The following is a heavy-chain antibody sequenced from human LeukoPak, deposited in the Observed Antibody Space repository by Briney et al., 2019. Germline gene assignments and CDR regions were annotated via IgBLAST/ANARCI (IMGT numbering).Heavy chain of an antibody. CDR3: ARDAHEGGNSYNYGLDV. CDR2: IIPIIDIA. V-gene: IGHV1-69*04. CDR1: RGTYISYS. D-gene: IGHD3-16*01. Sequence: SSVNVSCKASRGTYISYSVSGVRQAPGQGLEWMGRIIPIIDIANYAQKFQGRVSIELSSLRPEDTAMYYCARDAHEGGNSYNYGLDVWGQGTAVTVSS. J-gene: IGHJ6*02.